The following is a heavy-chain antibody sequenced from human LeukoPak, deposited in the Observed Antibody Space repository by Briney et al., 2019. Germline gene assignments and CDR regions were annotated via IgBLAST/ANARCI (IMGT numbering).Heavy chain of an antibody. CDR3: ARVGYGSFDY. D-gene: IGHD3-10*01. J-gene: IGHJ4*02. Sequence: SETLSLTCTVSGGSISTYYWSWIRQPPGKGLEWIGYIYYSGSTNYNPSLKSRVTISVDTPKNQFSLKLSSVTAADTAIYYCARVGYGSFDYWGQGTLVTVSS. CDR1: GGSISTYY. CDR2: IYYSGST. V-gene: IGHV4-59*01.